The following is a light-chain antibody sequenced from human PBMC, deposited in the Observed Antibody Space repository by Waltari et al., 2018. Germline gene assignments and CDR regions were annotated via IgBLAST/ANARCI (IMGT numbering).Light chain of an antibody. Sequence: QLVLTQSPSASASLGASVKLTCTLSSGHINNVIAWLQQRPEKGPRYLMKVNSDGSHNKGDEIPDRFSGSGSGAERYRSISSLQSEDEADYICQTGGHGTWVFGGGTKLTVL. CDR2: VNSDGSH. V-gene: IGLV4-69*01. CDR3: QTGGHGTWV. J-gene: IGLJ3*02. CDR1: SGHINNV.